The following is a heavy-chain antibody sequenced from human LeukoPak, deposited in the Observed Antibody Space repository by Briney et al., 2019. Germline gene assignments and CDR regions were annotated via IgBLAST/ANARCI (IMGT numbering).Heavy chain of an antibody. CDR2: INHSGST. CDR3: NFRGSGLGNYYYYYYMDV. Sequence: SETLSLTCAVYGGSFSGYYWSWIRQPPGKGLEWIGEINHSGSTSYNPSLKSRVTISVDTSKNQFSLKLSSVTAADTAVYYCNFRGSGLGNYYYYYYMDVWGKGTTVTISS. V-gene: IGHV4-34*01. J-gene: IGHJ6*03. CDR1: GGSFSGYY. D-gene: IGHD3-10*01.